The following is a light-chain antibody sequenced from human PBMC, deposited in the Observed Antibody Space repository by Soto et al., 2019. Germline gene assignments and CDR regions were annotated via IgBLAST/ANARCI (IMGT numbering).Light chain of an antibody. CDR2: GTS. J-gene: IGKJ4*01. Sequence: EIVMTQSPVTLSVSPGERATLSCRASQNISRSLAWYQQKPGQGPSLLIYGTSTRAGGVPARFSGGGSGTDFTLTISSLQPEDVATYYCQKYNSAPLTFGGGTKVDIK. CDR1: QNISRS. CDR3: QKYNSAPLT. V-gene: IGKV3-15*01.